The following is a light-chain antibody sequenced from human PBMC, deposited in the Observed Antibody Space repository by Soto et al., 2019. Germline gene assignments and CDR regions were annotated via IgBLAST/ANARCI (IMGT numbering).Light chain of an antibody. CDR3: QHRAT. Sequence: EIVLTQSPGTLSLSPGERATLACRASQSVSSSYLAWYQQKPGQAPRLLIYGASSRATGIPDRFSGSGSGTDFTLTISILEPEDFAVYYCQHRATFGQGTRLEIK. J-gene: IGKJ5*01. CDR1: QSVSSSY. V-gene: IGKV3-20*01. CDR2: GAS.